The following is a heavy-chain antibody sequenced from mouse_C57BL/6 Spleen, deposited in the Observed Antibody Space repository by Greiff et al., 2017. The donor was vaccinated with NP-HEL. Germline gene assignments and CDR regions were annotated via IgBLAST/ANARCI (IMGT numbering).Heavy chain of an antibody. V-gene: IGHV1-82*01. CDR1: GYAFSSSW. CDR2: IYPGDGDT. CDR3: ARSDGSYFDY. J-gene: IGHJ2*01. Sequence: VQLQQSGPELVKPGASVKISCKASGYAFSSSWMNWVKQRPGKGLEWIGRIYPGDGDTNYNGKFKGKATLTADKSSSTAYMPLSSLTSEDSAVDLCARSDGSYFDYWGQGTTLTVSS. D-gene: IGHD1-1*01.